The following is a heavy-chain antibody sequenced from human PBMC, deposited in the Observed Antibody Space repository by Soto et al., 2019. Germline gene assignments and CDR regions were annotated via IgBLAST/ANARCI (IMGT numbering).Heavy chain of an antibody. CDR1: GFTFSSYA. Sequence: EVQVLESGGGLGQPGGSLRLSCAASGFTFSSYAMSWVRQAPGKGLEWVSAISGGGVATNYADSAEGPFTISRDNAKNTLYLQMNSLRAEDTAVYYCAKGRESSGSYRPFDYWGQGTLVTVSS. CDR2: ISGGGVAT. J-gene: IGHJ4*02. CDR3: AKGRESSGSYRPFDY. D-gene: IGHD3-22*01. V-gene: IGHV3-23*01.